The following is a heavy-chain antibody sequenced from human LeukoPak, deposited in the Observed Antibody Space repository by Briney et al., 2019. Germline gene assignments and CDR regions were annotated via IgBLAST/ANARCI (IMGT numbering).Heavy chain of an antibody. CDR2: ISGSGGST. CDR1: GFTFSSYA. Sequence: GGSLRLSCAASGFTFSSYAMSWVRQAPGKGLEWVSAISGSGGSTYYADSVKGRFTISRDNSKNTLYLQMNSLRAEDTAVYYCAKELRKRAAAGQTNWFDPWGQGTLVTVSS. J-gene: IGHJ5*02. V-gene: IGHV3-23*01. D-gene: IGHD6-13*01. CDR3: AKELRKRAAAGQTNWFDP.